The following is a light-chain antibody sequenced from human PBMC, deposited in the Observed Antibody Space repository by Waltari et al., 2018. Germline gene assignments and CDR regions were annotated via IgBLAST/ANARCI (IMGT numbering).Light chain of an antibody. Sequence: IQVTQSPSTLSASVGDRVTITCRATQSISNWLAWYQQKPGKAPKRLIYKASTLESGVPSRVSGSGSGTEFTLTISSLQPDDFATYFCQQYNNYTPKTFGQGTKVDIK. V-gene: IGKV1-5*01. J-gene: IGKJ1*01. CDR1: QSISNW. CDR3: QQYNNYTPKT. CDR2: KAS.